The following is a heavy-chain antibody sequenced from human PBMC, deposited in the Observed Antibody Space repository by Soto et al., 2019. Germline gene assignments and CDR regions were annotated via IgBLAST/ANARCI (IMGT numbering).Heavy chain of an antibody. CDR3: ARDSGLLYCISTSCYGGSYYYGMDV. D-gene: IGHD2-2*01. CDR1: SDSIFSPTSY. J-gene: IGHJ6*02. CDR2: TYYNGTT. Sequence: SDTLSPTCTVYSDSIFSPTSYMTLIRHVPEPGLEWFGHTYYNGTTYYNPTLKSRVSISVDKSKNQFSLKLSSVTAADTAVYYCARDSGLLYCISTSCYGGSYYYGMDVWGQGTTVS. V-gene: IGHV4-31*03.